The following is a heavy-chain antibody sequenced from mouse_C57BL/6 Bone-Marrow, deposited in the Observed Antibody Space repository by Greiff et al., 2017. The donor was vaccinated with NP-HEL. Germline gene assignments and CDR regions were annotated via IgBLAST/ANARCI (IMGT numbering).Heavy chain of an antibody. CDR1: GYTFTNYW. CDR3: ARSLYGNYLYYFDD. Sequence: QVQLQQSGAELVRPGTSVKMSCKASGYTFTNYWIGWAKQRPGHGLEWIGDIYPGGGYTNYNEKFKGKATLTADKSSSQAYMHFSSLTSEDSAIYYCARSLYGNYLYYFDDWGQGTTLTVSS. CDR2: IYPGGGYT. D-gene: IGHD2-1*01. V-gene: IGHV1-63*01. J-gene: IGHJ2*01.